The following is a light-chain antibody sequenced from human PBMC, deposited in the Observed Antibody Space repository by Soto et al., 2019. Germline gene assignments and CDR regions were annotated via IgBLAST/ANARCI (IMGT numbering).Light chain of an antibody. V-gene: IGKV1-5*01. CDR1: QDIYNW. CDR3: QRYNSNSRT. J-gene: IGKJ1*01. CDR2: DAS. Sequence: DIQLTQSPSTLSASVGDRVTITCRASQDIYNWLAWYQQKPGKAPKFLIYDASILQSGVPSRFSGSGSGTEFTLTISSLQPDDFATYYCQRYNSNSRTFGQGTRVDFK.